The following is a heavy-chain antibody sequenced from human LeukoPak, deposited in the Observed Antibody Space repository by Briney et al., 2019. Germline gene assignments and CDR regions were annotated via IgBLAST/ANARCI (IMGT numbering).Heavy chain of an antibody. D-gene: IGHD3-10*01. CDR2: IYYSGST. Sequence: SETLSLTCTVSGGSISSSSYYWGWIRQPPGKGLEWIGSIYYSGSTYYNPSLKSRVTISVDTSKNQFSLKLSSVTAADTAVYYCVPRRVGSGSYFGYWGQGTLVTVSS. J-gene: IGHJ4*02. V-gene: IGHV4-39*07. CDR1: GGSISSSSYY. CDR3: VPRRVGSGSYFGY.